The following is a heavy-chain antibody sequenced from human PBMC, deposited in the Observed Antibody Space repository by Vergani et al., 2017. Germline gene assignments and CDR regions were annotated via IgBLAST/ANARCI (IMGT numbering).Heavy chain of an antibody. J-gene: IGHJ6*02. CDR2: ISSSSSYI. D-gene: IGHD3-3*01. V-gene: IGHV3-21*01. CDR3: ARDAGYDFWSGYQKTYYYYGMDV. Sequence: EVQLVESGGGLVQPGGSLRLSCSASGFTFSSYSMNWVRQAPGKGLEWVSSISSSSSYIYYADSVKGRFTISRDNAKNSLYLQMNSLRAEDTAVYYCARDAGYDFWSGYQKTYYYYGMDVWGQGTTVTVSS. CDR1: GFTFSSYS.